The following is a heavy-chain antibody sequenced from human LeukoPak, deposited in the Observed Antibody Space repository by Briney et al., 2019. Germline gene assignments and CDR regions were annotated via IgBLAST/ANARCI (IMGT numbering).Heavy chain of an antibody. CDR2: INPNSGGT. CDR1: GYTFTGYY. V-gene: IGHV1-2*02. Sequence: ASVKVSCKASGYTFTGYYMHWVRQAPGQGLEWMGWINPNSGGTNYAQKFQGRVTMTRDTSISTAYMELSRLRSDGTAVYYCARASKQLVFGWFDPWGQGTLVTVSS. J-gene: IGHJ5*02. CDR3: ARASKQLVFGWFDP. D-gene: IGHD6-13*01.